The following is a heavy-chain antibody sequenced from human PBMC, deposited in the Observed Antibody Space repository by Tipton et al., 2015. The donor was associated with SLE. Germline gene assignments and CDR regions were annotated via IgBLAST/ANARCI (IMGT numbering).Heavy chain of an antibody. D-gene: IGHD3-22*01. CDR1: GGSISTYY. V-gene: IGHV4-59*01. CDR3: ARDGLHFYDSGDKRYYPMGV. J-gene: IGHJ6*03. Sequence: TLSLTCTVSGGSISTYYWSWIRQSPGKGLEWIGYIHKSGSTHYHPSLRGRVTISVDASKNQFSLELISVTAADTAVYYCARDGLHFYDSGDKRYYPMGVWGKGTTVSVSS. CDR2: IHKSGST.